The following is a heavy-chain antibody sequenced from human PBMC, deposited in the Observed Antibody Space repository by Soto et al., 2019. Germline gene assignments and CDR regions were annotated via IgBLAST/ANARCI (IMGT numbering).Heavy chain of an antibody. J-gene: IGHJ4*01. Sequence: EVQVLESGGGLVQPGGSLRLSCAASGFTVGSYAMTWVRQAPGKGLEWVSGSSGSGDETYYADSVKGRFTVSRDNSKHALYLHMNRRRAEDTALYYSATRVAAAVVTPRLLYWAHGSPGTVSS. CDR1: GFTVGSYA. CDR3: ATRVAAAVVTPRLLY. D-gene: IGHD4-4*01. V-gene: IGHV3-23*01. CDR2: SSGSGDET.